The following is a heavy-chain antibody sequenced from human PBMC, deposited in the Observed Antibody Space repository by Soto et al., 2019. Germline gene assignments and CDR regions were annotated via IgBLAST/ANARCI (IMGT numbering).Heavy chain of an antibody. V-gene: IGHV3-30-3*01. CDR3: AKDDHQWGGGVKIIDY. CDR1: GFTFRHYA. CDR2: ISFDGNQK. J-gene: IGHJ4*02. Sequence: QVQLVESGGGVVQPGRSLRLSCAASGFTFRHYAMHWVRQAPGKGLEWVAVISFDGNQKYYADSVKGRFTISRDNSKNTLFVQMNSLRAEDTAVYYCAKDDHQWGGGVKIIDYWGQGTLLTVSS. D-gene: IGHD1-26*01.